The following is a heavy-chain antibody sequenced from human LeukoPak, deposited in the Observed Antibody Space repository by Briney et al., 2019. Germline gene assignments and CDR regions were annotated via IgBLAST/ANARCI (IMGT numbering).Heavy chain of an antibody. CDR1: GGSITSHY. J-gene: IGHJ6*03. Sequence: KSSETLSLTCTVSGGSITSHYWSWIRQPPGKGLEWIGYMYYSGFSNYNPSLKSRVTISIYTSKNKFSLKLSSVTAADTAVYYCARDAIDGGYCMDVWGRETTVTVSS. V-gene: IGHV4-59*11. CDR3: ARDAIDGGYCMDV. D-gene: IGHD2-15*01. CDR2: MYYSGFS.